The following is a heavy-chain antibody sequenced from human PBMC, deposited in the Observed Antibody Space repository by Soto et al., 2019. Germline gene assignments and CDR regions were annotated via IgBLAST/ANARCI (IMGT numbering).Heavy chain of an antibody. CDR2: IKPSGGTS. J-gene: IGHJ4*02. CDR3: ARDMLRGITRIDF. CDR1: GYTFTSYY. V-gene: IGHV1-46*01. D-gene: IGHD3-10*01. Sequence: ASGKVSCKASGYTFTSYYIHWVRQAPGHGLEWMGIIKPSGGTSSYAQKFQGRVTMTRDTSASTVYMELSSLRSEDTAVYYCARDMLRGITRIDFWGQGTLVTVSS.